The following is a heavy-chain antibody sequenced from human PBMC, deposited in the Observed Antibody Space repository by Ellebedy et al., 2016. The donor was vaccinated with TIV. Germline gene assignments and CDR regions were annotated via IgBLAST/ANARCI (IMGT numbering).Heavy chain of an antibody. CDR2: IRSNGVTT. J-gene: IGHJ6*03. V-gene: IGHV3-23*01. CDR1: GFTFRNSG. CDR3: AKAPDPDYYYYMDV. Sequence: GESLKISCAASGFTFRNSGMSWVRQAPGKGLQWVSSIRSNGVTTFYTDFARGRFTISRDNSKITLYLQMNSLRAEDTAVYYCAKAPDPDYYYYMDVWGKGTTVTVSS.